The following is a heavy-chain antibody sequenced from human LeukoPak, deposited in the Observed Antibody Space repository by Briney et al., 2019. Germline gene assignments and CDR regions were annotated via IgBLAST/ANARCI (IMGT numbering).Heavy chain of an antibody. J-gene: IGHJ2*01. Sequence: PSETLSLTCTVSGGSISSYYWSWIRQPPGKGLEWIGYIYYTGSTNYNPSLKSRVIISVDTSKSQFSLKLSSVTAADTAVYYCARYGSRRYFDLWGRGTLVTVSS. CDR1: GGSISSYY. V-gene: IGHV4-59*01. D-gene: IGHD3-10*01. CDR2: IYYTGST. CDR3: ARYGSRRYFDL.